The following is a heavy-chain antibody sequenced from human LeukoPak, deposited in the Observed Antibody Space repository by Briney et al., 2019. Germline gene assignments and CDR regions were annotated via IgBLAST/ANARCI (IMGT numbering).Heavy chain of an antibody. CDR3: ARPPPGGWYGSLDY. CDR1: GFTFSSYS. D-gene: IGHD6-19*01. CDR2: ISSSSSSI. Sequence: PGGSLRLSCAASGFTFSSYSMNWVRQAPGKGLEWVSLISSSSSSIFYADSVKGRFTISRDSAKNSLYLQMNSLRAEDTAVYYCARPPPGGWYGSLDYWGQGTLVTVSS. V-gene: IGHV3-21*01. J-gene: IGHJ4*02.